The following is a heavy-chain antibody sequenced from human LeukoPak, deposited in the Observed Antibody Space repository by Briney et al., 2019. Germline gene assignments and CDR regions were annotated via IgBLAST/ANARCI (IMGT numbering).Heavy chain of an antibody. CDR2: TYYRSKWYN. Sequence: SQTLSLTCAISGDTVSSNSAAWNWLRQSPSRGLEWLGRTYYRSKWYNEYAVSMKSRIIISTDTSKNQFSLQLNSVTPDDTAVYYCSRGSWFDPWGQGTLVTVSS. CDR1: GDTVSSNSAA. J-gene: IGHJ5*02. CDR3: SRGSWFDP. V-gene: IGHV6-1*01.